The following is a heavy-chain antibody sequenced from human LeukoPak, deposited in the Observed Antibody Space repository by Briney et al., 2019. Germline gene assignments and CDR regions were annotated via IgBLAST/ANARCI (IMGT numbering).Heavy chain of an antibody. Sequence: PSETLSLTCTVSGGSISSYYWSWIRQPPAKGLAWIGYIYYSGSTNYNPSLKSRVTISVDTSKNQFSLKLSSVTAADTAVYYCARGGSSGWSDYWGQGTLVTVSS. V-gene: IGHV4-59*08. CDR1: GGSISSYY. CDR2: IYYSGST. J-gene: IGHJ4*02. D-gene: IGHD6-19*01. CDR3: ARGGSSGWSDY.